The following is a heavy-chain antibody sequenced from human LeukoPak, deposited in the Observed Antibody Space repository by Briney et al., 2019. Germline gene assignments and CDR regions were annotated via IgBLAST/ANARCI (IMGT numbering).Heavy chain of an antibody. J-gene: IGHJ3*02. CDR2: IYPGDSYT. V-gene: IGHV5-51*01. D-gene: IGHD3-22*01. CDR3: ARRDSSGYYGDAFDI. CDR1: GYSFTSYW. Sequence: GESLKISCKGSGYSFTSYWIGWVRQMPGKGLEWMGIIYPGDSYTRYSPSFQGQVTISADKSISPAYLQWSSLKASDTAMYYCARRDSSGYYGDAFDIWGQGTMVTVSS.